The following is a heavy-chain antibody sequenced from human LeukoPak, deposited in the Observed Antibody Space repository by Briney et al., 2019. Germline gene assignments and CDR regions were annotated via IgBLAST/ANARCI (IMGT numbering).Heavy chain of an antibody. Sequence: GGSLRLSCAASGFTFSNAWMSWVRQAPGKGLEWVGRIKSKTDGGITDYAAPVKGRFTISRDDSKNTLYLQMNSLKTEDTAVYYCTTVTSQWLVYYFDYWGQGTLVTVSS. J-gene: IGHJ4*02. V-gene: IGHV3-15*01. D-gene: IGHD6-19*01. CDR2: IKSKTDGGIT. CDR3: TTVTSQWLVYYFDY. CDR1: GFTFSNAW.